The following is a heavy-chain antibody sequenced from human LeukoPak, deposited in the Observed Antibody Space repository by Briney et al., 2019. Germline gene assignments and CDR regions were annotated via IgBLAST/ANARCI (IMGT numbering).Heavy chain of an antibody. Sequence: ASVKVSCKASGYTFTGYYMHWVRQAPGQGPEWMGWINPNSGGTNYAQKFQGRVTMTRDTSISTAYMELSRLRSDDTAVYYCARAAYSSSWYARWGQGTLVTVSS. J-gene: IGHJ5*02. CDR2: INPNSGGT. CDR1: GYTFTGYY. CDR3: ARAAYSSSWYAR. V-gene: IGHV1-2*02. D-gene: IGHD6-13*01.